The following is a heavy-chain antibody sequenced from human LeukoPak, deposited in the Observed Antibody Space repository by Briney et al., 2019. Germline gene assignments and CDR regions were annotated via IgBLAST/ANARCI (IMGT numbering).Heavy chain of an antibody. V-gene: IGHV3-21*01. CDR3: ARDPLEY. D-gene: IGHD1-1*01. J-gene: IGHJ4*02. CDR2: ISSSGNYI. Sequence: PGRSLRLSCVASEFSFTSYAMHWVRQAPGKGLEWVSSISSSGNYIYYADSVKGRFTISRDNAKNSLYLQMNSLRADDTAVYYCARDPLEYWGQGTLVTVSS. CDR1: EFSFTSYA.